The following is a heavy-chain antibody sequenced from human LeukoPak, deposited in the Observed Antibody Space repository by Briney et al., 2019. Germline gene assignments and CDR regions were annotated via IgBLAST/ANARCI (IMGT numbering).Heavy chain of an antibody. CDR3: ARASPRSAHYYYYYYMDV. V-gene: IGHV3-20*01. J-gene: IGHJ6*03. CDR1: GFTFDDYG. Sequence: GGSLRLSCAASGFTFDDYGMSWVRQAPGKGLEWVSGINWNGGSTGYADSVKGRFTISRDNAKNSLYLQMNSLRAEDTALYHCARASPRSAHYYYYYYMDVWGKGTTVTVSS. CDR2: INWNGGST.